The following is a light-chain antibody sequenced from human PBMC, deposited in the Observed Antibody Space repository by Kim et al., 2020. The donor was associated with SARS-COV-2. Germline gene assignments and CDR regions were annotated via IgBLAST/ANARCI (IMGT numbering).Light chain of an antibody. Sequence: SVSPGHTASITCSGDKLGDKYACWYQQKPRQSPVLVIYQDSKRPSGIPERFSGSNSGNTATLTISGTQAMDEADYYCQAWDSSTLVFGGGTQLTVL. J-gene: IGLJ2*01. CDR3: QAWDSSTLV. CDR1: KLGDKY. V-gene: IGLV3-1*01. CDR2: QDS.